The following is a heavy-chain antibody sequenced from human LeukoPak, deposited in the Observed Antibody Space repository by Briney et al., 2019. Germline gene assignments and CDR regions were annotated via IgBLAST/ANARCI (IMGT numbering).Heavy chain of an antibody. CDR2: IKSKTDGGTT. J-gene: IGHJ4*02. V-gene: IGHV3-15*01. CDR1: GFTFSNAW. D-gene: IGHD3-22*01. CDR3: TTDTYYYDSSGYYLRFDY. Sequence: GGSLRLSCAASGFTFSNAWMSWGRQAPGKGLEWVGRIKSKTDGGTTDYAAPVKGRFTISRDDSKNTLYLQMNSLKTEDTAVYYCTTDTYYYDSSGYYLRFDYWGQGTLVTVSS.